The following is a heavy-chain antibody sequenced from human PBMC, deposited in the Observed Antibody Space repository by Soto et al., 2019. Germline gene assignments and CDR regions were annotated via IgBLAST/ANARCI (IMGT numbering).Heavy chain of an antibody. V-gene: IGHV1-2*04. D-gene: IGHD3-9*01. CDR2: INPNSGGT. CDR1: GYTFTGYY. J-gene: IGHJ6*02. CDR3: ARARRYLDWPSRREKVYGMDG. Sequence: ASVKVSFKASGYTFTGYYMHWVRQAPGQGLEWMGWINPNSGGTNYAQKFQGWVTMTRDTSISTAYMELSRLRSDDTAVYYCARARRYLDWPSRREKVYGMDGWGQGTTVTVSS.